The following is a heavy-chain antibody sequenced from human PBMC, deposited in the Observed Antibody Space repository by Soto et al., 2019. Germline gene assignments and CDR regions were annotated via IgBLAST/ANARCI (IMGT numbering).Heavy chain of an antibody. CDR1: GGSISSYY. CDR3: ARDATPWIQLPRYFDL. CDR2: IYYSGST. Sequence: QVQLQESGPGLVKPSETLSLTCTVSGGSISSYYWSWIRQPPGKGLEWIGYIYYSGSTNYNPSLKSRVTISVDTSRNHFSLKLSSVTAADTAVYYCARDATPWIQLPRYFDLWGRGTLVTVSS. J-gene: IGHJ2*01. V-gene: IGHV4-59*01. D-gene: IGHD5-18*01.